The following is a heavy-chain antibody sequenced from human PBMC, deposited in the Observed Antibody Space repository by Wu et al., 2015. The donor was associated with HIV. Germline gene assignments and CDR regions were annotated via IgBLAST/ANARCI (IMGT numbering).Heavy chain of an antibody. CDR2: INDSGTI. CDR1: GESFSGNY. Sequence: QVQLEQWGAGVLKPSETLSLTCAVYGESFSGNYWNWLRQSPGKGLEWIGEINDSGTINYNPSLKTRVIMSVDTSKNQFSLRLTSVTAADTALYYCARGRSRNYGSNNYHYYYYLDVWGKGTTVTVSS. J-gene: IGHJ6*03. CDR3: ARGRSRNYGSNNYHYYYYLDV. V-gene: IGHV4-34*02. D-gene: IGHD4-11*01.